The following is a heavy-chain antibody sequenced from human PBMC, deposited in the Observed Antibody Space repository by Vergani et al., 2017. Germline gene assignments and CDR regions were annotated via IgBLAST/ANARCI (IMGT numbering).Heavy chain of an antibody. D-gene: IGHD1-20*01. CDR1: GGSFSGYY. CDR3: ARVRGITGTTDY. V-gene: IGHV4-34*01. Sequence: QVQLQQWGAGLLKPSETLSLPCAVYGGSFSGYYWSWIRPPPGKGLEWIGEINHSGSTNYNPSLKSRVTISVDTSKNQFSLKLSSVTAADTAVYYCARVRGITGTTDYWGQGTLVTVSS. CDR2: INHSGST. J-gene: IGHJ4*02.